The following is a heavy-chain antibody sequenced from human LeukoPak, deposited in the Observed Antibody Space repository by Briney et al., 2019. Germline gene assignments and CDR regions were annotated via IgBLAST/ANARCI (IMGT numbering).Heavy chain of an antibody. CDR3: ARTTYTPAGVYGDYDYFNY. CDR1: GFSLTTSGMC. J-gene: IGHJ4*02. CDR2: IDWDDDK. V-gene: IGHV2-70*01. Sequence: ESGPAHVKPTQTLTLTCTFSGFSLTTSGMCVSWIRQPPGKALEWLTLIDWDDDKYYSTSLKTRLTISKDTSKNQVVLTMTNMDPVDTATYYCARTTYTPAGVYGDYDYFNYWGQGTLVTVSS. D-gene: IGHD4-17*01.